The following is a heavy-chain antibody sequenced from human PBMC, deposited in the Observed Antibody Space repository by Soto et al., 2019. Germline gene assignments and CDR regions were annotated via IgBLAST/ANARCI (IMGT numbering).Heavy chain of an antibody. CDR2: ISSDGDNQ. V-gene: IGHV3-30*18. CDR1: GFTFSSYG. D-gene: IGHD3-9*01. CDR3: AKSAGVLRYFDWLFRVDY. J-gene: IGHJ4*02. Sequence: QVQMVESGGRVVQPGRSLRLSCAASGFTFSSYGMHWVRQAPGKGLEWVAVISSDGDNQYYADSVKGRFTISRDNSKNTLYLQMNSLRAEDTAVYYCAKSAGVLRYFDWLFRVDYWGQGTLVTVSS.